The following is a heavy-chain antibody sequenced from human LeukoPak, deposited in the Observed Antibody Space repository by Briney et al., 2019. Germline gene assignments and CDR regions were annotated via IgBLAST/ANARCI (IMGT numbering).Heavy chain of an antibody. Sequence: ASVKVSCKASGGTFSSYAISWVRQAPGQGLEWMGWISAYNGNTNYAQKLQGRVTMTTDTSTSTAYMELRSLRSDDTAVYYCARGPLLGVPDYWGQGTLVTVSS. CDR3: ARGPLLGVPDY. CDR2: ISAYNGNT. J-gene: IGHJ4*02. CDR1: GGTFSSYA. D-gene: IGHD1-26*01. V-gene: IGHV1-18*01.